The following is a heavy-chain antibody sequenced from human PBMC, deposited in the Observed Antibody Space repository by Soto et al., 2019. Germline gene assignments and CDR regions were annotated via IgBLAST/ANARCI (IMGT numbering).Heavy chain of an antibody. J-gene: IGHJ4*02. D-gene: IGHD5-12*01. CDR1: GGSISSYY. CDR3: AAGGGLPRYY. CDR2: IYYSGST. V-gene: IGHV4-39*01. Sequence: SETLSLTCTVSGGSISSYYWGWIRQPPGKGLEWIGSIYYSGSTYYNPSLKSRVTISVDTSKNQFSLKLSSVTAADTAVYYCAAGGGLPRYYWGQGTLVTVSS.